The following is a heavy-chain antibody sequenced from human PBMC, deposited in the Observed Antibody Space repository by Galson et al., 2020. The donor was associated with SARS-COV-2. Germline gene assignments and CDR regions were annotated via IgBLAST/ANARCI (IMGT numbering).Heavy chain of an antibody. CDR2: IKSDDTII. J-gene: IGHJ4*02. V-gene: IGHV3-74*01. Sequence: GGSLSLSCAASGFAFNKYRMHWVRQPPGQGLEWVARIKSDDTIITYADSVRGRFTISRDNAKNTLYRQMNSLRSDDTALYYCAGALAIWGQGTGVSVSS. CDR1: GFAFNKYR. CDR3: AGALAI.